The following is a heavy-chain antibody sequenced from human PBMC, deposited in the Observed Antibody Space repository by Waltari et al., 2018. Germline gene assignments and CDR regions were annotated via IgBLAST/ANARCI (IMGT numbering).Heavy chain of an antibody. Sequence: QVQLKESGPGLVKPSGTLSLACAVSGGSFSSNDWWSGVRQPPGKGLEWIGEIHHSGSTKYNPSLKSRLLMSVDTSKSQISLTMKSVTAADTAVYYCARGFDGWPFDYWGQGTLVIVSS. D-gene: IGHD6-19*01. J-gene: IGHJ4*02. V-gene: IGHV4-4*02. CDR3: ARGFDGWPFDY. CDR2: IHHSGST. CDR1: GGSFSSNDW.